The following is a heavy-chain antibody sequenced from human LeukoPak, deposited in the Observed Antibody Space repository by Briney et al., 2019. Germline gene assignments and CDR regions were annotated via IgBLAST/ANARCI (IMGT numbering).Heavy chain of an antibody. Sequence: ASVKVSRKASGGTFSSYAISWVRQAPGQGLEWMGGIIPIFGTANYAQKFQGRVTITADESTSTAYMELSSLRSEDTAVYYCARVGGSLGNAFDIWGQGTMVTVSS. J-gene: IGHJ3*02. V-gene: IGHV1-69*01. CDR1: GGTFSSYA. CDR3: ARVGGSLGNAFDI. D-gene: IGHD1-26*01. CDR2: IIPIFGTA.